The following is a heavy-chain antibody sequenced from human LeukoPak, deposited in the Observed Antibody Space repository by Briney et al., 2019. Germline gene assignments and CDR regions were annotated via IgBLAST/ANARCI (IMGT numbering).Heavy chain of an antibody. Sequence: KSSETLSLTCTVSGGSISSSSYYWSWIRQPAGKGLEWIGRIYTSGSINYNPSLKSRVTISVDTSKNQFSLKLSSVTAADTAVYYCARGLTVVNFDFWGQGTLVTVSS. J-gene: IGHJ4*02. D-gene: IGHD4-23*01. CDR1: GGSISSSSYY. CDR3: ARGLTVVNFDF. V-gene: IGHV4-61*02. CDR2: IYTSGSI.